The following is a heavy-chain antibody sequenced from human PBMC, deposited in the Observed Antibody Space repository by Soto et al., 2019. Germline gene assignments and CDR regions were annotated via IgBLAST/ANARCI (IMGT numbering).Heavy chain of an antibody. CDR2: ISYDGSNK. J-gene: IGHJ6*02. Sequence: QVQLVESGGGVVQPGRSLRLSCAASGFTFSRYGLHWVRQAPGQGLEWVAVISYDGSNKYYADSVKGRFTISRDNSKNTLYLQMNSLREEATAVYYCAKEIWFGELPILDTSEDYYYSGMDVWGQGTTVSVSS. V-gene: IGHV3-30*18. CDR3: AKEIWFGELPILDTSEDYYYSGMDV. CDR1: GFTFSRYG. D-gene: IGHD3-10*01.